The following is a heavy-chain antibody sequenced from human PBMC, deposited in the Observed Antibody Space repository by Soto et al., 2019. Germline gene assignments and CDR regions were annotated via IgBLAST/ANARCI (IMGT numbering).Heavy chain of an antibody. J-gene: IGHJ3*02. D-gene: IGHD1-7*01. CDR1: GFTFSSYS. V-gene: IGHV3-48*02. CDR3: ARARPPVQNWNWGRAFDI. CDR2: ISSSSSTI. Sequence: GGSLRLSCAASGFTFSSYSMNWVRQAPGKGLEWVSYISSSSSTIYYADSVKGRFTISRDNAKNSLYLQMNSLRDEDTAVYYCARARPPVQNWNWGRAFDIWGQGTMVTVSS.